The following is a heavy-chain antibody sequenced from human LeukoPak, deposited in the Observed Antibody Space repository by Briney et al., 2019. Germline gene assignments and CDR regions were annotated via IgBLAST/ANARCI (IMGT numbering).Heavy chain of an antibody. D-gene: IGHD2-21*02. CDR1: GGSISSHF. J-gene: IGHJ4*02. CDR2: IRYSGTT. V-gene: IGHV4-59*04. Sequence: SETLSLTCTVSGGSISSHFWSWVRQPPGKRLEWIGSIRYSGTTYYNPSLKDRVTIFVDTSNNQFSLRLRSVTAADTAVYYCARRLHYFDYWGQGSLVTVSS. CDR3: ARRLHYFDY.